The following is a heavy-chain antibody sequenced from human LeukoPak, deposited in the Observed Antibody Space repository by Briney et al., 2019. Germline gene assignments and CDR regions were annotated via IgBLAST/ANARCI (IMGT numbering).Heavy chain of an antibody. V-gene: IGHV3-23*01. J-gene: IGHJ4*02. CDR1: GFTFSSYA. Sequence: GGSLRLSCAASGFTFSSYAMSWVRQAPGKGLEWVSGLSGSGGSTDYADSVKGRFTASRDNSKNTLFLQMNSLRAEDTAIYYCAKERDYGPADYWGQGTLVTVSS. D-gene: IGHD4/OR15-4a*01. CDR2: LSGSGGST. CDR3: AKERDYGPADY.